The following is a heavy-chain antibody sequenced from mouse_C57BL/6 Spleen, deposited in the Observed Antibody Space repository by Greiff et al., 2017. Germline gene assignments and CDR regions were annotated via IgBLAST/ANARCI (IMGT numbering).Heavy chain of an antibody. CDR2: IWGDGST. CDR1: GFSLTSYG. V-gene: IGHV2-3*01. J-gene: IGHJ3*01. CDR3: AKQGTVNGYYPFAY. Sequence: QVHVKQSGPGLVAPSQSLSITCTVSGFSLTSYGVSWVRQPPGKGLEWLGVIWGDGSTNYHSALISRLSISKDNSKSQVFLKLNSLQTDDTATYYCAKQGTVNGYYPFAYWGQGTLVTVSA. D-gene: IGHD2-3*01.